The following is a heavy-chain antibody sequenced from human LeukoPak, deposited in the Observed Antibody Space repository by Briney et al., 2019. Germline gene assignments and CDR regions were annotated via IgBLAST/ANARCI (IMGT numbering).Heavy chain of an antibody. Sequence: ASVKVSCKASGYTFTSYYMHWVRQAPGQGLEWMRIINPSGGSTSYAQKFQGRVTMTRDTSTSTVYMELSSLRSEDTAVYYCASTAAVADHDRAFDIWGQGTMVTVSS. V-gene: IGHV1-46*01. D-gene: IGHD6-19*01. J-gene: IGHJ3*02. CDR3: ASTAAVADHDRAFDI. CDR1: GYTFTSYY. CDR2: INPSGGST.